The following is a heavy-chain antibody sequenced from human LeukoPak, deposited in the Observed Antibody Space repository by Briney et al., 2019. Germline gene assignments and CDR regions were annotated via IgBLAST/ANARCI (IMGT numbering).Heavy chain of an antibody. D-gene: IGHD6-6*01. CDR3: AKDRWSSSVSSFDM. Sequence: QPGGSLRLSCAASGFTFSSYAMSWVRQAPGKGLEWVSGIRGSGDSTYYADSVKGRFTISRDNSQNTLSLQMNSLRAEDTAVYYCAKDRWSSSVSSFDMWGQGTMVTVSS. CDR2: IRGSGDST. V-gene: IGHV3-23*01. CDR1: GFTFSSYA. J-gene: IGHJ3*02.